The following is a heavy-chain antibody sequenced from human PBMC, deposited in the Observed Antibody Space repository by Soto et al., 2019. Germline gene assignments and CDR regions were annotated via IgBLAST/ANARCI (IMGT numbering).Heavy chain of an antibody. D-gene: IGHD1-26*01. CDR1: GFPFSPYT. CDR2: ISYDGTNQ. J-gene: IGHJ3*01. Sequence: GGSLRLSCAASGFPFSPYTMHWVRQAPGQGLEWVAVISYDGTNQYYADSVKGRFIISRDNSNNTLSLQMHSLKSEDTAVYFCARGAIVGVNDVFDVWGPGTMVTVSS. V-gene: IGHV3-30*14. CDR3: ARGAIVGVNDVFDV.